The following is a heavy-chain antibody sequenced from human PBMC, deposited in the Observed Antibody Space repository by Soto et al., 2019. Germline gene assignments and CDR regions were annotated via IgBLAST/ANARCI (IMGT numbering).Heavy chain of an antibody. CDR3: ATTYYYDGSYYSSPYDMDV. J-gene: IGHJ6*02. CDR1: GYNFSNYW. CDR2: IHPSDSYT. D-gene: IGHD3-22*01. Sequence: GESLKISCKGSGYNFSNYWITWVRQMPGKGLEWMGRIHPSDSYTNYSPSFQGYVTISADKSISTAYLQWSSLKASDTALYYCATTYYYDGSYYSSPYDMDVWGQGTTVTVSS. V-gene: IGHV5-10-1*01.